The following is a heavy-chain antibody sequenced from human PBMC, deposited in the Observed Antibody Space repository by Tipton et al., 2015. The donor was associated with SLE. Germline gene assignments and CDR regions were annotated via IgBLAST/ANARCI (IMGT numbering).Heavy chain of an antibody. J-gene: IGHJ4*02. CDR1: GFTFRSYE. Sequence: SLRLSCAGSGFTFRSYEMNWVRQAPGKGLEWVSYISSSGNDIAYAASVKGRFTISRDNAKNSLYLQMNSLRAEDTAVYFCTRTFFGDSYWGQGTLVTVSS. CDR3: TRTFFGDSY. CDR2: ISSSGNDI. V-gene: IGHV3-48*03. D-gene: IGHD3-3*01.